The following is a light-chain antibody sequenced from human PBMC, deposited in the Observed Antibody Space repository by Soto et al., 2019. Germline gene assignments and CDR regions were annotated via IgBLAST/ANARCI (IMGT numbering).Light chain of an antibody. CDR2: GAS. Sequence: EIVLTQSPATLSLSPGERATLSCRASQSVGSYLAWFQQKPGQAPRLLIYGASNRATGIPDRFRGSGPGTDFTLAISRLEPEDFAVYYCQQYGGLPQTYGQGTKVDIK. J-gene: IGKJ1*01. CDR3: QQYGGLPQT. CDR1: QSVGSY. V-gene: IGKV3-20*01.